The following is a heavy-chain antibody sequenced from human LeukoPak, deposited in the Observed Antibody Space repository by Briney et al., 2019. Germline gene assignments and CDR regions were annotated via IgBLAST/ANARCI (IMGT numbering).Heavy chain of an antibody. Sequence: GASVKVSCKASGFTFSSSAMQWVRQARGQRLEWIGWIVVASDNTNYAQKFQERVTITRDMSTSTVYMELSSLRSEDTAMYFCAAFSGPGSYYHDAFDIWGQGTMVTVSS. V-gene: IGHV1-58*02. D-gene: IGHD3-10*01. J-gene: IGHJ3*02. CDR1: GFTFSSSA. CDR3: AAFSGPGSYYHDAFDI. CDR2: IVVASDNT.